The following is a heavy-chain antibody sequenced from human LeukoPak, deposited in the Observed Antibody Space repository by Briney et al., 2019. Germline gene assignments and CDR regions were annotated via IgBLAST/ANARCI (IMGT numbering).Heavy chain of an antibody. Sequence: PSETLSLTCVVDGGSFSGYYWSWIRQSPGKGLEWIGETNHHGYTNYNPSLRSRVIMSVDTSKNHISLKLTSVTAADTAMYYCAAKGGDDHNSAFGFWGQGALVSVSS. V-gene: IGHV4-34*01. CDR3: AAKGGDDHNSAFGF. CDR1: GGSFSGYY. J-gene: IGHJ4*02. D-gene: IGHD5-24*01. CDR2: TNHHGYT.